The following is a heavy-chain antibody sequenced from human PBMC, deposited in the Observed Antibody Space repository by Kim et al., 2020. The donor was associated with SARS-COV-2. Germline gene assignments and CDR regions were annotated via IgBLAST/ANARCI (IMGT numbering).Heavy chain of an antibody. CDR2: IYYSGST. CDR1: GGSISSGGYY. CDR3: ARANDHTFYDYVWGSYRYYFDY. J-gene: IGHJ4*02. D-gene: IGHD3-16*02. V-gene: IGHV4-31*03. Sequence: SETLSLTCTVSGGSISSGGYYWSWICQHPGKGLEWIGYIYYSGSTYYNPSLKSRVTISVDTSKNQFSLKLSSVTAADTAVYYCARANDHTFYDYVWGSYRYYFDYWGQGTLVTVSS.